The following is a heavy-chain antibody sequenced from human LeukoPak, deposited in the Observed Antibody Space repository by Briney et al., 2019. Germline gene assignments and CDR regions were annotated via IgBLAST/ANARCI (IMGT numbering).Heavy chain of an antibody. CDR3: ARGPTNGQAFDY. V-gene: IGHV3-21*06. Sequence: GGSLRLSCAASRFTFSSYSMNWVRQAPGKGLEWVSSIGSSSSYIYYADSVKGRFTISRDNAKNSLYLQMDSLRAEDTAVYYCARGPTNGQAFDYWGQGTLVSVSS. D-gene: IGHD2-8*01. J-gene: IGHJ4*02. CDR1: RFTFSSYS. CDR2: IGSSSSYI.